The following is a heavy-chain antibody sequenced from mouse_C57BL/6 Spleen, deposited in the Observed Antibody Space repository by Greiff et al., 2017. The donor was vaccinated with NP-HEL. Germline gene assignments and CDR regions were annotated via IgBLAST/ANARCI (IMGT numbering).Heavy chain of an antibody. J-gene: IGHJ2*01. V-gene: IGHV5-4*03. Sequence: EVKVVESGGGLVKPGGSLKLSCAASGFTFSSYAMSWVRQTPEKRLEWVATISDGGSYTYYPDNVKGRFTISRDNAKNNLYLQMSHLKSEDTAMYYCAGGYGSNYFDYWGQGTTLTVSS. CDR3: AGGYGSNYFDY. CDR2: ISDGGSYT. CDR1: GFTFSSYA. D-gene: IGHD1-1*01.